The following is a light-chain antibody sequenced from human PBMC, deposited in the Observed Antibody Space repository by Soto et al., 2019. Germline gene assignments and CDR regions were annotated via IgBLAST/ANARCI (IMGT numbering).Light chain of an antibody. J-gene: IGKJ4*01. CDR2: AAS. Sequence: DIQMTQSPSSVSAAVGDRVTITCRASQGINKWLAWYQQKPGKAPQLLISAASTLRSGVPSRFICSGSGTDFILTISNLQTEDFATYFGQQANSFPLTFGGGTRVEI. V-gene: IGKV1-12*01. CDR1: QGINKW. CDR3: QQANSFPLT.